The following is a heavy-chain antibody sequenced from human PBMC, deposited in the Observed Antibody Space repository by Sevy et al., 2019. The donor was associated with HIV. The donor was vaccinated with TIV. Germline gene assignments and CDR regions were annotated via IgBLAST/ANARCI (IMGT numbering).Heavy chain of an antibody. CDR3: ARSNPDGYNYSYYYGMDV. Sequence: ASVKVSCKASGDTFGNYAIAWVRQAPGQGLEWVGGIITVFGSANSAQKFQDRVTITADVSTITAYMELRRLRSEDTAVYYCARSNPDGYNYSYYYGMDVWGQGTTVTVSS. CDR1: GDTFGNYA. D-gene: IGHD5-12*01. CDR2: IITVFGSA. J-gene: IGHJ6*02. V-gene: IGHV1-69*13.